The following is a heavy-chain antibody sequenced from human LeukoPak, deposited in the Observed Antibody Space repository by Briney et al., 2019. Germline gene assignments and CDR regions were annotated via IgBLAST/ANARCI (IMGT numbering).Heavy chain of an antibody. V-gene: IGHV3-23*01. D-gene: IGHD2/OR15-2a*01. CDR3: ARDKYSTSPQDH. J-gene: IGHJ4*02. CDR2: ISGSGGSI. Sequence: GGSLRLSCVASGFTFSSYDMSWVRQAPGKGLEWVSAISGSGGSIYYPDSVKGRFTISRDNSKSAVYLQMNSLRAEDTAIYCCARDKYSTSPQDHWGQGTLVSVSS. CDR1: GFTFSSYD.